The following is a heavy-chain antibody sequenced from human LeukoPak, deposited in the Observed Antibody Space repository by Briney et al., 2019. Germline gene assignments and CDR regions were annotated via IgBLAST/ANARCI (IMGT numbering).Heavy chain of an antibody. CDR1: GFTFSSDW. CDR2: INSDGSST. V-gene: IGHV3-74*01. D-gene: IGHD1-26*01. J-gene: IGHJ4*02. CDR3: ARALGSPLDY. Sequence: GGSLRLPCAASGFTFSSDWMHWVRQAPGKGLVWVSRINSDGSSTAYADSVKGRFTISRDNAKNTPSLQMNSLRAEDTAVYYCARALGSPLDYWGQGTLVTVSS.